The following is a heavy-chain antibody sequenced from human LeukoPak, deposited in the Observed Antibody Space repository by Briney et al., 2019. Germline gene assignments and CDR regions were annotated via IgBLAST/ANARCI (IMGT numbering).Heavy chain of an antibody. D-gene: IGHD6-13*01. J-gene: IGHJ4*02. Sequence: ASVKVSSKASGYTFTSYYMHWVRQSPGQGLEWMGIINPSGGSTSYAQKFQRRVNMTRDTSTSTVYMELSSLRSEDTAVYYCARERAAAGEYWGQGTLVTVYS. V-gene: IGHV1-46*01. CDR1: GYTFTSYY. CDR3: ARERAAAGEY. CDR2: INPSGGST.